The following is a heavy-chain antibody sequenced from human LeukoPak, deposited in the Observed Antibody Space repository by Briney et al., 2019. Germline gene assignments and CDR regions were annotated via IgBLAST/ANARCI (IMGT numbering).Heavy chain of an antibody. J-gene: IGHJ5*02. CDR1: GFTFDDYG. Sequence: GGSLRLSCAASGFTFDDYGMSWVRQAPGRGLEWVSGINWNGGSTGYADSVKGRFTISRDNAKNSLYLQMNSLRAEDTALYYCARDQPCSSTSCHYNWFDPWGQGTLVTVSS. D-gene: IGHD2-2*01. CDR3: ARDQPCSSTSCHYNWFDP. CDR2: INWNGGST. V-gene: IGHV3-20*04.